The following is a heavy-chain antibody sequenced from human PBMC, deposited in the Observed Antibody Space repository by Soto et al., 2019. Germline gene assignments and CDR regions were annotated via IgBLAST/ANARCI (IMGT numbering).Heavy chain of an antibody. CDR2: IYWDDDK. Sequence: SGPTLVNPTQTLTLTCTFSGFSLSTSGVGVGWIRQPPGKALEWLALIYWDDDKRYSPSLKSRLTITKDTSKNQVVLTMTNMDPVDTATYYCAHTPYDFWSGYYDRYFDYWGQGTLVTVSS. CDR3: AHTPYDFWSGYYDRYFDY. CDR1: GFSLSTSGVG. J-gene: IGHJ4*02. V-gene: IGHV2-5*02. D-gene: IGHD3-3*01.